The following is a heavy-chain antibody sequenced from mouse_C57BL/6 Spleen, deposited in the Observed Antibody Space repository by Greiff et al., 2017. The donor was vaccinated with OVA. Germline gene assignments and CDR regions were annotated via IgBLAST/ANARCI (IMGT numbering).Heavy chain of an antibody. V-gene: IGHV3-6*01. CDR3: SRWGGRGTTGCGY. J-gene: IGHJ3*01. CDR2: ISYDGSN. Sequence: EVQLQESGPGLVKPSQSLSLTCSVTGYSITSGYYWNWIRQFPGNKLEWMGYISYDGSNNYNPSLKNRISITRSTSKNQFFLKLDSVITVATAAYAGSRWGGRGTTGCGYWGQGTLVTVAA. CDR1: GYSITSGYY. D-gene: IGHD2-14*01.